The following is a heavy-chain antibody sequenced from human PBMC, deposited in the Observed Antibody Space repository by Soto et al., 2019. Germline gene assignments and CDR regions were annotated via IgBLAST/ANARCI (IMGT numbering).Heavy chain of an antibody. V-gene: IGHV3-23*01. J-gene: IGHJ4*02. Sequence: EVQLLESGGGLVQPGGSLRLSCAASGFTYESYAMSWVRQAPGKGLEWVSGINSGGTVAHYADSVKGRFAISRDNSKNTRSLDMNSLSADDTGLYYCAFSTGGFWGLFVVPSDYWGQGTLVTVSS. D-gene: IGHD3-16*02. CDR1: GFTYESYA. CDR3: AFSTGGFWGLFVVPSDY. CDR2: INSGGTVA.